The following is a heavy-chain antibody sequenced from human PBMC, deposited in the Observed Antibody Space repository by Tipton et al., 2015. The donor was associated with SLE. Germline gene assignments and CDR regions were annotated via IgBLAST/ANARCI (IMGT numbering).Heavy chain of an antibody. Sequence: SLRLSCAASGFIFGRYGFTWVRQAPGKGLEWVGRIRSKTHNYATEFAASVEDRFTMSREDSMNTAYLQMDYLKTEDTAVYYCTRPYKSDSVWYLDLWGRGALVIVSS. D-gene: IGHD2-21*02. CDR3: TRPYKSDSVWYLDL. V-gene: IGHV3-73*01. J-gene: IGHJ2*01. CDR2: IRSKTHNYAT. CDR1: GFIFGRYG.